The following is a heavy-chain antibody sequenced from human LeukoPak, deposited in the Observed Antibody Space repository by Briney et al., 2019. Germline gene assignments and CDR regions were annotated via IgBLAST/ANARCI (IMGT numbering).Heavy chain of an antibody. Sequence: KPSETLSLTCTVSGGSISSYYWSWIRQPPGKGLEWIGYIYYSGSTNYNPSLKSRVTISVDTSKNQFSLKLSSVTAADTAVYYCARDRVAAGTFDYWGQGTLVTVSS. CDR3: ARDRVAAGTFDY. CDR1: GGSISSYY. V-gene: IGHV4-59*01. D-gene: IGHD6-13*01. J-gene: IGHJ4*02. CDR2: IYYSGST.